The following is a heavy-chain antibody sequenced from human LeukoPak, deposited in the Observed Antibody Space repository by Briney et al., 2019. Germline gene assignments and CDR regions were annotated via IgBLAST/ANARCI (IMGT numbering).Heavy chain of an antibody. CDR2: IRRDGSVE. D-gene: IGHD3-22*01. CDR1: GFTFSDYY. V-gene: IGHV3-7*01. J-gene: IGHJ3*02. Sequence: GGSLRLSCAASGFTFSDYYMSWIRQAPGKGLEWVANIRRDGSVEYYVDSVKGRFTISRDNTKNSLYLQMSSLRVEDTAVYYCARDSNPQSSGYYFDAFGMWGQGTMVTVSS. CDR3: ARDSNPQSSGYYFDAFGM.